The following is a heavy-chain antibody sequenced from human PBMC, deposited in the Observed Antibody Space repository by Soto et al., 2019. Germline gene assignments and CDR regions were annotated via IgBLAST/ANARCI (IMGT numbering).Heavy chain of an antibody. V-gene: IGHV3-9*01. CDR3: AKDRKFDCPRGWGLDY. Sequence: ELQLVESGGGVVQFGRYLRLSCEASGFTFDDHAMHWVRQVPGKGLEWVSGISWNGDDIGYVDSVKGRFTISRDNVKNVLCLQMDCLTTDDTVVYFFAKDRKFDCPRGWGLDYWGQGTVVTVSS. CDR1: GFTFDDHA. CDR2: ISWNGDDI. D-gene: IGHD6-19*01. J-gene: IGHJ4*02.